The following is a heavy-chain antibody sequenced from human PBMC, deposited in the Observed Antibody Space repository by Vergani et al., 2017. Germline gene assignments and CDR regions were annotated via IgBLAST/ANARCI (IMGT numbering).Heavy chain of an antibody. CDR2: IDHTGRP. CDR3: ASVNTETNGHLYYYYYMDV. D-gene: IGHD4-11*01. V-gene: IGHV4-34*01. CDR1: GGSFTSYH. Sequence: QVQLQQWGGGLLKPSETLSLTCVVNGGSFTSYHWTWIRQSPGEGLEWVGDIDHTGRPDYNPSLKSRITMSVDNSRNQFSLTLNSVTATDTTIYFCASVNTETNGHLYYYYYMDVWGQGTAVTVS. J-gene: IGHJ6*03.